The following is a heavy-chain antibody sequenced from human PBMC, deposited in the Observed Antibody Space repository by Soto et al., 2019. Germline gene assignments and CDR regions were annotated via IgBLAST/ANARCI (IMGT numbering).Heavy chain of an antibody. CDR3: ARVPIAAAMGGWFDP. V-gene: IGHV4-59*12. CDR2: IYYSGST. Sequence: PSETLSLTCTVSGGSISSYYWSWIRQPPGKGLEWIGYIYYSGSTNYNPSLKSRVTISVDKSKNQFSLKLSSVTAADTAVYYCARVPIAAAMGGWFDPWGQGTLVTVSS. J-gene: IGHJ5*02. D-gene: IGHD6-13*01. CDR1: GGSISSYY.